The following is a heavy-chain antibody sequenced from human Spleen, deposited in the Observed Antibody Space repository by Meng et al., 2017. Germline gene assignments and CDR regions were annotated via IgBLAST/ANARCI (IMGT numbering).Heavy chain of an antibody. J-gene: IGHJ6*02. Sequence: ASVKVSCKASGYTFNSYGFSWVRQAPGQGLEWMGWISAYNGNTNYAQNFQGRVTMTTDTSTSTAYMELRSLRSDDTAVYYCARKERITMVRGVIINSYDYGMDVWGQGTTVTVSS. CDR3: ARKERITMVRGVIINSYDYGMDV. CDR1: GYTFNSYG. CDR2: ISAYNGNT. V-gene: IGHV1-18*01. D-gene: IGHD3-10*01.